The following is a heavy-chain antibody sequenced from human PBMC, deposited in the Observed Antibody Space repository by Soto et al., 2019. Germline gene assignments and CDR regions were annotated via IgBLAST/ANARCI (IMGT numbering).Heavy chain of an antibody. CDR3: AKDRGVRDV. J-gene: IGHJ6*02. CDR1: GYTFTSYY. Sequence: QVQLVQSGAEVKKPGASVKVSCKASGYTFTSYYMHWVRQAPGQGLEWMGWINPDSGVTYYPHKFQDRVTMTRDTSISTAYIELSRLTSDDTALYSCAKDRGVRDVWGQGTTVIVSS. V-gene: IGHV1-2*02. D-gene: IGHD2-8*01. CDR2: INPDSGVT.